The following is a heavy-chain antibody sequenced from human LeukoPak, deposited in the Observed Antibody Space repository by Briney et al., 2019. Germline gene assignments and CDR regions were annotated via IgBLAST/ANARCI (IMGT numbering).Heavy chain of an antibody. Sequence: SSVKVSCQASGGTFSSYAISWVRQAPGQGLEWMGRIIPILGIAKYAQKFQGRVTITADKSTSTAYMELSSLRSEDTAVYYCARDNGDYLKRNAFDIWGQGTMVTVSS. V-gene: IGHV1-69*04. CDR1: GGTFSSYA. CDR2: IIPILGIA. CDR3: ARDNGDYLKRNAFDI. D-gene: IGHD4-17*01. J-gene: IGHJ3*02.